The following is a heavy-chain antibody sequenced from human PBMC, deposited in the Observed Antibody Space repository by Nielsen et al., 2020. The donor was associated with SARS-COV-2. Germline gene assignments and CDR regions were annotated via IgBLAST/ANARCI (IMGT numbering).Heavy chain of an antibody. D-gene: IGHD3-10*01. J-gene: IGHJ3*02. CDR1: GYTFTSYG. V-gene: IGHV7-4-1*02. CDR2: INTNTGNP. Sequence: ASVKVSCKASGYTFTSYGISWVRQAPGQGLEWMGWINTNTGNPTYAQGFTGRFVFSLDTSVSTAYLQISSLKAEDTAVYYCARETPGDAFDIWGQGTMVTVSS. CDR3: ARETPGDAFDI.